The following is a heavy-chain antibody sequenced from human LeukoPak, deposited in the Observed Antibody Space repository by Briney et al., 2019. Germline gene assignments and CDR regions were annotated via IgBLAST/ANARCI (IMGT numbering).Heavy chain of an antibody. Sequence: GGSLRLSCAASRFTFSTYGMSWVRQAPGKGLEWVSSISGSGGSTNYADSVKGRFTTSRDNSKNTLYLQMNSLRDEDTAVYYCAKSSYYDSSGYYREYYFDFWGQGTLVTVSS. D-gene: IGHD3-22*01. CDR1: RFTFSTYG. J-gene: IGHJ4*02. CDR3: AKSSYYDSSGYYREYYFDF. CDR2: ISGSGGST. V-gene: IGHV3-23*01.